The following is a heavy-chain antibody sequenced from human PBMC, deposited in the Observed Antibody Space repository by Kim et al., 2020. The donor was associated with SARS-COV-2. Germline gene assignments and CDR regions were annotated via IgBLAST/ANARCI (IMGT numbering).Heavy chain of an antibody. J-gene: IGHJ4*01. D-gene: IGHD3-22*01. Sequence: ASVKVSCKASGYSFSNYGLVWARQAPGQGLEWMGWISSNSGHTKYAQNVQGRVTLTTDTSTNTGYMELSSPRSDDTAVYYCAPYYDSNSYRGQWDWGQGTPVTVSS. V-gene: IGHV1-18*01. CDR3: APYYDSNSYRGQWD. CDR1: GYSFSNYG. CDR2: ISSNSGHT.